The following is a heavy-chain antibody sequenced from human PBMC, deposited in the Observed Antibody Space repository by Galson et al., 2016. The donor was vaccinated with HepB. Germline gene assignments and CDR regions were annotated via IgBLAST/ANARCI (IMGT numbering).Heavy chain of an antibody. J-gene: IGHJ4*02. Sequence: SVKVSCKASGGFFSSYAISWVRQAPGQGLQWMGGIIPIFGTANYAQKFQGRVTITADKSTSTAYMELSSLRSEDTAVYYCAREGSGLTFDYWGQGTLVTVSS. V-gene: IGHV1-69*06. CDR3: AREGSGLTFDY. D-gene: IGHD1-14*01. CDR2: IIPIFGTA. CDR1: GGFFSSYA.